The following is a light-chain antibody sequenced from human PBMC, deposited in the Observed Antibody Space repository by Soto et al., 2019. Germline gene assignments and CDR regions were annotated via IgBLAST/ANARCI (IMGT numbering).Light chain of an antibody. Sequence: QLVLTQSPSASASLGASVKLTCTLSSGHSSYAITWHQQQPEKGPRYLMKLNSDGSHYKGDGIPDRFSGSSSGAERYLTISSLQSEDEADYYCQTWGTGIHVVFGGGTKVTVL. CDR3: QTWGTGIHVV. CDR2: LNSDGSH. CDR1: SGHSSYA. V-gene: IGLV4-69*01. J-gene: IGLJ2*01.